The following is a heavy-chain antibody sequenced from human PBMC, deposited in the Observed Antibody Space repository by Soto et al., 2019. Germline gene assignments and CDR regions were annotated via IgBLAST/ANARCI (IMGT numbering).Heavy chain of an antibody. CDR3: AKQGSYYCSSTSCYYYYYMDV. Sequence: GGSLRLSFAASGFTFSSYAMSWVRQAPGKGLEWVSAISGSGGSTYYADSVKGRFTISRDNSKNTLYLQMNSLRAEDTAVYYSAKQGSYYCSSTSCYYYYYMDVWGKGTTVTVSS. CDR2: ISGSGGST. CDR1: GFTFSSYA. D-gene: IGHD2-2*01. V-gene: IGHV3-23*01. J-gene: IGHJ6*03.